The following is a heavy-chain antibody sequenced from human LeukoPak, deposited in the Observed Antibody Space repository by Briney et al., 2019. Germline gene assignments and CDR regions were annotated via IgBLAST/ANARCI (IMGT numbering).Heavy chain of an antibody. Sequence: GVPLRLPCAASGFTFSIYDMHWARHSPGKGLECVAFIRYDGSNKYYADSVKGRFTISRDNSKNTLYLQMNSLRAEDTAVYYCAKDGYGSGLVTYYFDYWGQGTLVTVSS. CDR3: AKDGYGSGLVTYYFDY. D-gene: IGHD6-19*01. CDR2: IRYDGSNK. CDR1: GFTFSIYD. J-gene: IGHJ4*02. V-gene: IGHV3-30*02.